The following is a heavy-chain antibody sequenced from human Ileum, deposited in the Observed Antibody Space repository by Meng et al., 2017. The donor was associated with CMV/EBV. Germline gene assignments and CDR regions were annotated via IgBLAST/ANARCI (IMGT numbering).Heavy chain of an antibody. CDR1: GGSISSGSYY. V-gene: IGHV4-61*02. Sequence: GHLPEPGPGLCKPSQSLSLTCTVAGGSISSGSYYWSWIRQPAGKGLEWIGRIYTSGSTNYNPSLKSRVTISVDTSKNQFSLKLSSVTAADTAVYYCARDSYSSSWAMDYWGQGTLVTVSS. CDR3: ARDSYSSSWAMDY. D-gene: IGHD6-13*01. J-gene: IGHJ4*02. CDR2: IYTSGST.